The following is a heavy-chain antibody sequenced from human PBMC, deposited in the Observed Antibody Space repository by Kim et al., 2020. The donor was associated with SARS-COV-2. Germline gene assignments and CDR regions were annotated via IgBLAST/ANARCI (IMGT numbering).Heavy chain of an antibody. CDR1: GFTFSSYG. Sequence: GGSLRLSCAASGFTFSSYGMHWVRQAPGKGLEWVAVISYDGSNKYYADSVKGRFTISRDNSKNTLYLQMNSLRAEDTAVYYCAKDRAVPYDSSGYYFHGFDYWGQGTLVTVSS. D-gene: IGHD3-22*01. CDR3: AKDRAVPYDSSGYYFHGFDY. J-gene: IGHJ4*02. V-gene: IGHV3-30*18. CDR2: ISYDGSNK.